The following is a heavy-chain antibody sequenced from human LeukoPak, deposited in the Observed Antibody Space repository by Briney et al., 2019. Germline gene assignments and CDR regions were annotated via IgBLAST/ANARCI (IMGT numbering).Heavy chain of an antibody. CDR3: ARQTTVPQAGDY. CDR2: IYYSGST. Sequence: KPGGSLRLSCAASGFTVSTNYMTWVRQPPGKGLEWIGSIYYSGSTYYNPSLKSRVTISVDTSKNQFSLKLSSVTAADTAVYYCARQTTVPQAGDYWGQGTLVTVSS. CDR1: GFTVSTNY. J-gene: IGHJ4*02. V-gene: IGHV4-39*01. D-gene: IGHD4-17*01.